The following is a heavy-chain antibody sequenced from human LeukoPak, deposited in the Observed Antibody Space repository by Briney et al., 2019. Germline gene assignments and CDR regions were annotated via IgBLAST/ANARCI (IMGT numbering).Heavy chain of an antibody. J-gene: IGHJ4*02. V-gene: IGHV3-21*01. CDR2: MSSGGSYI. D-gene: IGHD3-3*01. Sequence: KPGGSLRLSCAASGFTFSRYAMTWARQAPGKGLEWVSSMSSGGSYIYYADSVRGRFSISRDNAKNSLYLQINRLKAEDTAVYYWARERPTGASRVFVVQWGQGTLVTVSS. CDR1: GFTFSRYA. CDR3: ARERPTGASRVFVVQ.